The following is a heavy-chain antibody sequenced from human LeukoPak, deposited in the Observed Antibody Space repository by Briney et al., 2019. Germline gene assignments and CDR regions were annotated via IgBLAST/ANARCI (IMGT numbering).Heavy chain of an antibody. CDR3: ARDRGSSWFGPIDY. CDR1: GFTFSGYG. CDR2: IWSDGTND. V-gene: IGHV3-33*01. Sequence: GGSLRLSCAASGFTFSGYGMHWVRQAPGKGLEGAAVIWSDGTNDYYADPVQGRFTISRDNSKNTLYLQMNSLRVEDTAVYYCARDRGSSWFGPIDYWGLGTLVTVSS. J-gene: IGHJ4*02. D-gene: IGHD6-13*01.